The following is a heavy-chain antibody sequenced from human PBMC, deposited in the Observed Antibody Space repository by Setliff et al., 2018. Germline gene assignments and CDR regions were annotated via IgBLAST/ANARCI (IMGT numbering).Heavy chain of an antibody. CDR3: ARAKMEESGKAQAGMDV. J-gene: IGHJ6*04. Sequence: GGSLRLSCAASGFTFSSYWMSWVRQAPGKGLEWVANINQDGSEKYYVDSVKGRFTNSRDNAKNSLYLQMNSLRADDTAVYYCARAKMEESGKAQAGMDVWGKGTTVTVSS. CDR1: GFTFSSYW. V-gene: IGHV3-7*01. CDR2: INQDGSEK. D-gene: IGHD6-13*01.